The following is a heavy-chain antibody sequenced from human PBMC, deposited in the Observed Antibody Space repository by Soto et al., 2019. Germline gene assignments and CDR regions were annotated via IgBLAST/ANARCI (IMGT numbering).Heavy chain of an antibody. CDR2: IYYSGST. CDR1: GGTISSYY. V-gene: IGHV4-59*12. D-gene: IGHD3-22*01. J-gene: IGHJ3*02. CDR3: ARATYYYDSSGYYRQPDAFDI. Sequence: SETLSLTCTVSGGTISSYYWSWIRQPPGKGLEWIGYIYYSGSTNYNPSLKSRVTISVDTSKNQFSLKLSSVTAADTAVYYCARATYYYDSSGYYRQPDAFDIWGQGTMVTVSS.